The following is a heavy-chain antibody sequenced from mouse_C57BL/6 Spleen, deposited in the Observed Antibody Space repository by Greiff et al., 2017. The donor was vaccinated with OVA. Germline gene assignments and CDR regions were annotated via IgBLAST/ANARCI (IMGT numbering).Heavy chain of an antibody. J-gene: IGHJ4*01. V-gene: IGHV10-1*01. CDR1: GFSFNTYA. D-gene: IGHD2-1*01. CDR3: VRGNCHYYAMDY. Sequence: EVMLVESGGGLVQPKGSLKLSCAASGFSFNTYAMNWVRQAPGKGLEWVARIRSKSNNYATYYADSVKDRFTISRDDSESMLYLQMNNLKTEDTAMYYCVRGNCHYYAMDYWGQGTSVTVSS. CDR2: IRSKSNNYAT.